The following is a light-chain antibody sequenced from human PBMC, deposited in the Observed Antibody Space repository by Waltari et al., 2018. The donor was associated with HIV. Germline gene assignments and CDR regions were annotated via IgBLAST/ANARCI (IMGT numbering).Light chain of an antibody. J-gene: IGLJ1*01. V-gene: IGLV2-8*01. CDR2: EVT. Sequence: QSALTQPPSASGSPGQSVTISCTGTSSDVGGYNYVSWYQQYPGKAPKLLIYEVTKRPSGVPDRFSGSKSGNTASLTVSGLQAEDEADYYCSSYAGSRIFHVFGTGTKVTVL. CDR3: SSYAGSRIFHV. CDR1: SSDVGGYNY.